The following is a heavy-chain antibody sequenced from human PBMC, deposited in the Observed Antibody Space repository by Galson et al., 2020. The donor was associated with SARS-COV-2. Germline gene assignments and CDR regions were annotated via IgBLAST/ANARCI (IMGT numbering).Heavy chain of an antibody. CDR3: ARDGGFGELSGFDY. D-gene: IGHD3-10*01. CDR1: GFTFSSYG. J-gene: IGHJ4*02. V-gene: IGHV3-33*01. CDR2: IWYDGSNK. Sequence: SCAASGFTFSSYGMHWVRQAPGKGLEWVAVIWYDGSNKYYADSVKGRFTISRDNSKNTLYLQMNSLRAEDTAVYYCARDGGFGELSGFDYWGQGTLVTVSS.